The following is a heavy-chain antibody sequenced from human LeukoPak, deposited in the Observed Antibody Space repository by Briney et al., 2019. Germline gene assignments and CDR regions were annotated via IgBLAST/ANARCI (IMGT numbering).Heavy chain of an antibody. CDR1: GYRFTSYW. CDR2: FSPGDSDT. Sequence: GESLKISCKASGYRFTSYWIGWVRRMPGKGLEWMGFFSPGDSDTRYSPSFQGQVTISADKSISTAYLQWSSLEASDTAMYYCARHLDDSSGYYYRTMYYFDYWGQGTLVTVSS. J-gene: IGHJ4*02. CDR3: ARHLDDSSGYYYRTMYYFDY. D-gene: IGHD3-22*01. V-gene: IGHV5-51*01.